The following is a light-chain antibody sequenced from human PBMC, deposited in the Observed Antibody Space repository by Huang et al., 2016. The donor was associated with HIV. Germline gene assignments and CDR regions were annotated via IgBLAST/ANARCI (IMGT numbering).Light chain of an antibody. CDR1: QSVRGN. CDR2: GGS. CDR3: HHYNNWPPRGT. V-gene: IGKV3-15*01. J-gene: IGKJ1*01. Sequence: EIMMTQSPATLSVSPGERATLSCRASQSVRGNIAWYQQKPGQAPRLLLFGGSTRATGIPARFRGSESGTEFTLTISSLQSEDFAIYYCHHYNNWPPRGTFGQGTKVEI.